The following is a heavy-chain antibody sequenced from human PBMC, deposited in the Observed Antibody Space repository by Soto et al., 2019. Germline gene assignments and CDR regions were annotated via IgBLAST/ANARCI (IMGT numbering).Heavy chain of an antibody. Sequence: SETLSLTCTVSGGSISSGGYYWTWIRQHPGKGLEWIGYNYYSGSTNYNPPLKSRVTISVDTSKNQFSLKLSSVTAADTAVYYCARSGGWFDPWGQGTLVTVSS. CDR3: ARSGGWFDP. CDR1: GGSISSGGYY. D-gene: IGHD1-26*01. CDR2: NYYSGST. V-gene: IGHV4-61*08. J-gene: IGHJ5*02.